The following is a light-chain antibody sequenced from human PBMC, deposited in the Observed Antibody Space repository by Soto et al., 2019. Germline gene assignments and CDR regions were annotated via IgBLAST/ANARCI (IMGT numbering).Light chain of an antibody. CDR1: QSISSW. V-gene: IGKV1-5*01. CDR2: EAR. CDR3: QQYDSYPST. Sequence: DIHMTQSPSTLSASVGDRVTITCRASQSISSWLAWYLQKPGKAPKLLIYEARNLESGVPSRFSGSGSGTEFTLTVSGLQPDDFATYYCQQYDSYPSTFGQGTKVDIK. J-gene: IGKJ1*01.